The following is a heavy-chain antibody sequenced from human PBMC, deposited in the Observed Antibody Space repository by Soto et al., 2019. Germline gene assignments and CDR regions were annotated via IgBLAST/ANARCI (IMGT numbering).Heavy chain of an antibody. CDR3: ARIVDLYDILTGSWFDP. D-gene: IGHD3-9*01. J-gene: IGHJ5*02. Sequence: SVKVSCKASGGTFSSYTISWVRQAPGQGLEWMGRIIPILGIANYAQKFQGRVTITADKSTSTAYMELSSLRSEDTAVYYCARIVDLYDILTGSWFDPWGQGTLVTVSS. CDR1: GGTFSSYT. V-gene: IGHV1-69*02. CDR2: IIPILGIA.